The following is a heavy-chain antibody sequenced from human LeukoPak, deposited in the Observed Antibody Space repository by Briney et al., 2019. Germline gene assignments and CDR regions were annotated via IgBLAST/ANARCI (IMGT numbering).Heavy chain of an antibody. D-gene: IGHD4-17*01. CDR2: IYYSGST. J-gene: IGHJ6*02. CDR3: ARVNRDYSIYGMDV. Sequence: PSETLSLTCTVSGGSISSYYWSWIRQPPGKGLEWIGYIYYSGSTNYNPSLTSRVTISVDTSKNQFSLKLSSVTAADTAVYYCARVNRDYSIYGMDVWGQGTTVTVSS. V-gene: IGHV4-59*01. CDR1: GGSISSYY.